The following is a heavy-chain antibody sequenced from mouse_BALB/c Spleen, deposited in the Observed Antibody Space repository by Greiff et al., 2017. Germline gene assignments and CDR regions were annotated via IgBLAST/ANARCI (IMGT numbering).Heavy chain of an antibody. CDR3: ARRGNGFAY. CDR2: IDPENGNT. CDR1: GFNIKDYY. Sequence: EVQLQESGAELVRPGALVKLSCKASGFNIKDYYMHWVKQRPEQGLEWIGWIDPENGNTIYDPKFQGKASITADTSSNTAYLQLSSLTSEDTAVYYCARRGNGFAYWGQGTLVTVSA. V-gene: IGHV14-1*02. J-gene: IGHJ3*01. D-gene: IGHD2-1*01.